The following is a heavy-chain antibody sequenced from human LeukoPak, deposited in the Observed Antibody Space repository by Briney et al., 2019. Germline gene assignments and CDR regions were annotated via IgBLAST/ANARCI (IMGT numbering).Heavy chain of an antibody. Sequence: ASVKVSCKASGYTFTGYYMHWVRQAPGQGLEWMGWINPNSGGTNYAQKFQGRVTMTRDTSISTAYMELSRLRSDDTAVYCCARRYSSGWYPDGRYYFDYWGQGTLVTVSS. CDR2: INPNSGGT. CDR1: GYTFTGYY. J-gene: IGHJ4*02. CDR3: ARRYSSGWYPDGRYYFDY. D-gene: IGHD6-19*01. V-gene: IGHV1-2*02.